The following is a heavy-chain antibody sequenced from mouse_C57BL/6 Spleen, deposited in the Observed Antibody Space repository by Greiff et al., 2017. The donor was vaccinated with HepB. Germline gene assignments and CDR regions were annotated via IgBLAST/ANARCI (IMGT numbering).Heavy chain of an antibody. D-gene: IGHD1-1*01. CDR1: GYTFTDYN. CDR3: ARRGSPLLRDAMDY. CDR2: INPNNGGN. J-gene: IGHJ4*01. Sequence: EVQLQQSGPELVKPGASVKMSCKASGYTFTDYNMHWVKQSHGKSLDWIGYINPNNGGNSYNQKFKGKATLTVNKSSSTAYMELRSLTSEDSAVYYCARRGSPLLRDAMDYWGQGTSVTVSS. V-gene: IGHV1-22*01.